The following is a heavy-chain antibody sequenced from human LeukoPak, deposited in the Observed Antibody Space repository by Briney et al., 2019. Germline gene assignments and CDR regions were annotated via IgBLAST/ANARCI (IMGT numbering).Heavy chain of an antibody. CDR2: IKQDGSEK. D-gene: IGHD3-3*01. V-gene: IGHV3-7*01. CDR1: GFTFSSYW. CDR3: ARGGDDFWSGYYMAY. J-gene: IGHJ4*02. Sequence: GGSLRLSCAASGFTFSSYWMSWVRQAPGKGLEWVANIKQDGSEKYYVDSVKGQFTISRDNAKNSLYLQMNSLRAEDTAVYYCARGGDDFWSGYYMAYWGQGTLVTVSS.